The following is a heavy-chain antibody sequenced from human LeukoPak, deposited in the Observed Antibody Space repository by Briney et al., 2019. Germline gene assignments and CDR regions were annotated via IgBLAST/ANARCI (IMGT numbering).Heavy chain of an antibody. V-gene: IGHV5-10-1*01. CDR2: IDPSDSYT. J-gene: IGHJ4*02. CDR3: AKLFTGELDY. CDR1: GYSFTSYW. D-gene: IGHD7-27*01. Sequence: VESLWISCKGSGYSFTSYWIIWVRQMPGKGLEWMGRIDPSDSYTNYSPSFQGHVTISADKSISTAYLQWSSLKASDTAMYYCAKLFTGELDYWGQGILVSVYS.